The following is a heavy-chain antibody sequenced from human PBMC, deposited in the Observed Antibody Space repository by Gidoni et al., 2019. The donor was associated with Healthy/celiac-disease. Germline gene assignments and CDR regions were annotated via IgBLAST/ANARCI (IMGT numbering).Heavy chain of an antibody. CDR3: AKGYSSGWYYFDY. Sequence: EVQLLESGGGLVQPGGSLRLSCAASGCTFSSYAMSWVRQAPGKGLEWVSAISGSGGSTYYADSVKGRFTISRDNSKNTLYLQMNSLRAEDTAVYYCAKGYSSGWYYFDYWGQGTLVTVSS. CDR1: GCTFSSYA. D-gene: IGHD6-19*01. CDR2: ISGSGGST. J-gene: IGHJ4*02. V-gene: IGHV3-23*01.